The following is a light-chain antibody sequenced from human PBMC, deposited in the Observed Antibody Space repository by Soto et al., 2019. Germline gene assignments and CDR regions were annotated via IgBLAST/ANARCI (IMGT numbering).Light chain of an antibody. V-gene: IGKV1-6*01. CDR1: QDIRSD. CDR2: DAS. Sequence: AIQMTQSPSSLSAYVGDSIIITCRASQDIRSDLGWYQQKPGRAPKLLIYDASSLQGGVPSRFSGSGSGTDFTLTISSLQPEDFATYYCLQDYDYLWTFGQGTKVDIK. J-gene: IGKJ1*01. CDR3: LQDYDYLWT.